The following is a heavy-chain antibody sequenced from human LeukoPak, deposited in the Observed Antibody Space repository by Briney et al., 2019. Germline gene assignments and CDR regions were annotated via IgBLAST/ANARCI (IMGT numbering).Heavy chain of an antibody. D-gene: IGHD5-12*01. Sequence: GGSLRLSCVASGFTFSSYSMNWVRQAPGKGLDWISGINSDSSAIYYADSVKGRFTISRDNAKNSLYLQMNSLRAEDTAVYYCARSYTGYDLWGQGALVTVSS. V-gene: IGHV3-48*01. CDR2: INSDSSAI. J-gene: IGHJ4*02. CDR3: ARSYTGYDL. CDR1: GFTFSSYS.